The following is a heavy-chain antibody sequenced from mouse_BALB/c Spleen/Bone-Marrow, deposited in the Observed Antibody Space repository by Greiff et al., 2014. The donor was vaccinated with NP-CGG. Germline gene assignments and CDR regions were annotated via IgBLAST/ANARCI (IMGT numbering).Heavy chain of an antibody. CDR1: GFSLTNYG. CDR2: IWADGST. Sequence: VKLVESGPGLVAPSQSLSITYTVSGFSLTNYGVHWVRQPPGKGLEWLGVIWADGSTNYNSALMSRLSISKDNSKSQVFFKMNSLQTDDTAMYYCARITTATGAMDYWGQGTSVTVSS. V-gene: IGHV2-9*02. CDR3: ARITTATGAMDY. J-gene: IGHJ4*01. D-gene: IGHD1-2*01.